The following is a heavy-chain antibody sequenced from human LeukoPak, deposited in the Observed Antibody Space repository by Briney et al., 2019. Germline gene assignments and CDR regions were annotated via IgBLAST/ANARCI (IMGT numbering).Heavy chain of an antibody. CDR1: GFIFSNYA. D-gene: IGHD3-9*01. Sequence: GGSLRLSCAASGFIFSNYAMHWVRQAPGKGLEWVAVISYDGSNKYYAESVKGRFTISRDNSKNTLYLQMNSLRAEDTAAYYCARSYYDILTGYGEVDYWGQGTLVTVSS. CDR3: ARSYYDILTGYGEVDY. J-gene: IGHJ4*02. V-gene: IGHV3-30*04. CDR2: ISYDGSNK.